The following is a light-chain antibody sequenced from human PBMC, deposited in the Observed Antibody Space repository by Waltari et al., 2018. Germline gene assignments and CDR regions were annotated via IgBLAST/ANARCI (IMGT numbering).Light chain of an antibody. CDR3: SSYTSSSTVV. Sequence: QSALTQPASVSGSPGQSITISCTGPSSDVGGYTSASWYQQHPGKAPKLMIYGVSNRPSGVSNLFSGSKAGNTASLTISGLQAEDEADYYCSSYTSSSTVVIGGGTKVTVL. J-gene: IGLJ2*01. V-gene: IGLV2-14*01. CDR2: GVS. CDR1: SSDVGGYTS.